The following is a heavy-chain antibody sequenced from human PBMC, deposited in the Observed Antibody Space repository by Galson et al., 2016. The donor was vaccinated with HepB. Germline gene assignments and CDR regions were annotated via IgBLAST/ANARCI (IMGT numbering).Heavy chain of an antibody. D-gene: IGHD5-24*01. J-gene: IGHJ3*02. Sequence: SPRLSCAASGFTFRSYTMSWVRQAPGKGLEWVSAISGSGVGTYYADSVQGRFTISRDNSKNTLYLQMNSLRAEDTAVYYCAKDNDDYNDAFDIWGQGTMVTVSS. V-gene: IGHV3-23*01. CDR1: GFTFRSYT. CDR2: ISGSGVGT. CDR3: AKDNDDYNDAFDI.